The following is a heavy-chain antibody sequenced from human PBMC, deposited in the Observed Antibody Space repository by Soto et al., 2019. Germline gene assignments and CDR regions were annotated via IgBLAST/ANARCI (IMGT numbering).Heavy chain of an antibody. CDR1: GGSISSGGYY. CDR3: ARGNDGDPSFDY. V-gene: IGHV4-31*03. CDR2: IYYSGST. J-gene: IGHJ4*02. D-gene: IGHD4-17*01. Sequence: QVQLQESGPGLVKPSQTLSLTCTVSGGSISSGGYYWSWIRQHPGKGLEWIGYIYYSGSTYYNPSLKSRVTISVDTSKNQFSVKLSSVTAADTAVYYCARGNDGDPSFDYWGQGTLVTVSS.